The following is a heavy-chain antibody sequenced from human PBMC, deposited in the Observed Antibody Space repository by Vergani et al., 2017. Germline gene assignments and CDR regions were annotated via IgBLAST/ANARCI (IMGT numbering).Heavy chain of an antibody. CDR2: ISPDGFST. CDR3: AREPPLTGFFDY. Sequence: VQLVESGGVVVQPGASVKISCKASGYTFTAYYIHWVRQAPEQGLEWVGVISPDGFSTFYAQKFQGRVTITRDTSTSTVYVEVTSLRSDDTAVYYCAREPPLTGFFDYWGQGSLVTVSS. CDR1: GYTFTAYY. J-gene: IGHJ4*02. D-gene: IGHD3-9*01. V-gene: IGHV1-46*03.